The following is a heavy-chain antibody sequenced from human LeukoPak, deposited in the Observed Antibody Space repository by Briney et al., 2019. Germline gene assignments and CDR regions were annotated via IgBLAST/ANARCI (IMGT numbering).Heavy chain of an antibody. Sequence: PGGSLRLSCAASGFTVSSNYMSWVRQAPGKGLEWVSVIYSGGSTYYADSVKGRFTISRDNSKNTLYLQMNSLRAEDTAVYYYAREREQIYDYWGQGTLVTVSS. CDR1: GFTVSSNY. CDR3: AREREQIYDY. J-gene: IGHJ4*02. CDR2: IYSGGST. V-gene: IGHV3-53*01. D-gene: IGHD1-26*01.